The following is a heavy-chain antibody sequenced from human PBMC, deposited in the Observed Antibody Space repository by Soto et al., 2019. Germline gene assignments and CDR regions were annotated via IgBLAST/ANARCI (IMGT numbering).Heavy chain of an antibody. J-gene: IGHJ4*02. CDR3: AREVKPGRYTPPGTSGIDY. CDR1: GGTFSRDA. Sequence: QVQLVQSGAKVKKPGSSVKVSCKASGGTFSRDAISWVRQAPGQGLEWMGGIIPIFGTVNYAQKFQGRVTISADESTSTAYMELSSLRSEDTAVYYCAREVKPGRYTPPGTSGIDYWGQGTLVTVSS. V-gene: IGHV1-69*12. D-gene: IGHD1-7*01. CDR2: IIPIFGTV.